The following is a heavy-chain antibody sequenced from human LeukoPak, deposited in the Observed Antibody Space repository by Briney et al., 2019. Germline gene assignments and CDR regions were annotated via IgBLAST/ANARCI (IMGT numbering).Heavy chain of an antibody. V-gene: IGHV3-23*01. J-gene: IGHJ6*03. D-gene: IGHD3-9*01. CDR2: ISPGGDKL. CDR3: AKCILTGYYKGYMDV. Sequence: GALRLSCAASGFIFRNYGMNWVRQAPGRGLEWVSGISPGGDKLYYADSVRGRFTISRDNSKNTMYLQMNSLRAEDTAVYYCAKCILTGYYKGYMDVWGKGTTVTISS. CDR1: GFIFRNYG.